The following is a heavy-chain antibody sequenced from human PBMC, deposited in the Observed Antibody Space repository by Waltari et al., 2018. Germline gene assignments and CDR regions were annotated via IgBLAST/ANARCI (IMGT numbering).Heavy chain of an antibody. Sequence: QVQLQESGPGLVKPSETLSLTCNVSDGSISRHYWSWIRQPAGKGLEWIGRIYADGSTNYNPSLKSRITMSVDMSKNQLSLELTSVTAADTAIYYCAKDEAGYTRYWGQEALVTVSS. CDR1: DGSISRHY. D-gene: IGHD6-13*01. V-gene: IGHV4-4*07. CDR3: AKDEAGYTRY. J-gene: IGHJ4*01. CDR2: IYADGST.